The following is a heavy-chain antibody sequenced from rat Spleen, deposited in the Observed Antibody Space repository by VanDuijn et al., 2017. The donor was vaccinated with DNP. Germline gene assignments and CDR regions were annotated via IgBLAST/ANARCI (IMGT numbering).Heavy chain of an antibody. V-gene: IGHV3-1*01. CDR2: INYSGST. CDR3: ARGVSSYYGYNSYWYFDF. J-gene: IGHJ1*01. Sequence: EVQLQESGPGLVKPSQSLSLTCSVTDYSITSNYWGWIRRFPGNKMEWIGHINYSGSTGYNPSLKSRISITRDTSKNQFFLQLNSVTTEDTATYYCARGVSSYYGYNSYWYFDFWGPGTMVTVSS. D-gene: IGHD1-9*01. CDR1: DYSITSNY.